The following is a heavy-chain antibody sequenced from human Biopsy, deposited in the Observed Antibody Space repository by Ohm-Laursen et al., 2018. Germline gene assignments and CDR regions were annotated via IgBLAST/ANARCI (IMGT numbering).Heavy chain of an antibody. J-gene: IGHJ6*02. CDR2: SKNKAQGYTT. V-gene: IGHV3-72*01. D-gene: IGHD5-18*01. CDR1: GFSVCDHY. CDR3: AGYISGYPV. Sequence: SLRLSCAASGFSVCDHYMDWVRQTPGKGLEWVGRSKNKAQGYTTEYAASVRGRFTFSRDDSRNLVYLQMQSLKTEDTAVYYCAGYISGYPVWGQGTTVTVSS.